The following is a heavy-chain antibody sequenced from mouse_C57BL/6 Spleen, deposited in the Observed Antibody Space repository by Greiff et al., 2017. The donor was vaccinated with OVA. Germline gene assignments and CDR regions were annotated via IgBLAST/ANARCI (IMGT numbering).Heavy chain of an antibody. CDR2: INPNYGTT. Sequence: EVQLQQSGPELVKPGASVKISCKASGYSFTDYNMNWVKQSNGKSLEWIGVINPNYGTTSYNQKFKGKATLTVDQSSSKAYMQLNSLTSEDSAVYYCARIETAQATFDFDYWGQGTTLTVSS. V-gene: IGHV1-39*01. CDR3: ARIETAQATFDFDY. CDR1: GYSFTDYN. D-gene: IGHD3-2*02. J-gene: IGHJ2*01.